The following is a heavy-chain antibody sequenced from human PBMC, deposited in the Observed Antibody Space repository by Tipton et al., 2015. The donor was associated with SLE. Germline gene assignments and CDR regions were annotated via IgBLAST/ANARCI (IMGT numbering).Heavy chain of an antibody. CDR2: IYYSGST. D-gene: IGHD3-16*01. CDR3: ARDLYDYVWGSRGGGMDV. V-gene: IGHV4-59*11. Sequence: TLSLTCTVSGGSISSHYWSWIRQPPGKGLEWIGYIYYSGSTNYNPSLKSRVTISVDTSKNQFSLKLSSVTAADTAVYYCARDLYDYVWGSRGGGMDVWGQGTTVTVSS. CDR1: GGSISSHY. J-gene: IGHJ6*02.